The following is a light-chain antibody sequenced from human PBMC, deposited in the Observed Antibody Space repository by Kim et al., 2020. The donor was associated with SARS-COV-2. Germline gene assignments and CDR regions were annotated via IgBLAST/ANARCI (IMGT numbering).Light chain of an antibody. CDR1: QSVSSNN. Sequence: APEVRATHYCGASQSVSSNNIAWYRQQPGQAHGLPIDGASNRATGIPDRFRGSGSGTDVTLTISRLELEDFAVYYCQQSGSSPLTFGGGTKVEIK. J-gene: IGKJ4*01. V-gene: IGKV3-20*01. CDR2: GAS. CDR3: QQSGSSPLT.